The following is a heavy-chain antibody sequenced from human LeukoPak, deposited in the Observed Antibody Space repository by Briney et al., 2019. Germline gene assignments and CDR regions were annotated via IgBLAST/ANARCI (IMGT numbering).Heavy chain of an antibody. V-gene: IGHV5-51*01. D-gene: IGHD1-26*01. J-gene: IGHJ5*02. Sequence: GESLKISCKGSGYSFTSYWIGWVRQMPGKGLEWMGIIYPGDSDTRYSPSFQGQVTISADKSISTAYLQWSSLKASDTAMYYCARLVGVTGSPLNWFDPWGQGTLVTVSS. CDR1: GYSFTSYW. CDR2: IYPGDSDT. CDR3: ARLVGVTGSPLNWFDP.